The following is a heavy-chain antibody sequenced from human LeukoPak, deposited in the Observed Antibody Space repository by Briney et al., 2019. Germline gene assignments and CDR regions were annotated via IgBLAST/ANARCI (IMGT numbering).Heavy chain of an antibody. CDR3: ARDHRDDYGDYGLVGDWYFDL. CDR1: GYTFTSYG. D-gene: IGHD4-17*01. V-gene: IGHV1-18*01. J-gene: IGHJ2*01. CDR2: ISAYNGNT. Sequence: ASVKVSXKASGYTFTSYGISWVRQAPGQGLEWMGWISAYNGNTNYAQKLQGRVTMTTDTSTSTAYMELRSLRSDDTAVYYCARDHRDDYGDYGLVGDWYFDLWGRSTLVTVSS.